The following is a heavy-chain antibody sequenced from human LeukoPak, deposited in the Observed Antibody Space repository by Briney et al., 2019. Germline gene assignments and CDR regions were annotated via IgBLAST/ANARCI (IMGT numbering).Heavy chain of an antibody. D-gene: IGHD5-18*01. J-gene: IGHJ4*02. CDR1: GGSISSSSYY. CDR2: IYYSGST. Sequence: SETLSLTCTVSGGSISSSSYYWGWIRQPPGKGLEWIGYIYYSGSTNYNPSLKSRVTISVDTSKNQFSLKLSSVTAADTAVYYCARGRYSYGYLVDYWGQGTLVTVSS. V-gene: IGHV4-61*05. CDR3: ARGRYSYGYLVDY.